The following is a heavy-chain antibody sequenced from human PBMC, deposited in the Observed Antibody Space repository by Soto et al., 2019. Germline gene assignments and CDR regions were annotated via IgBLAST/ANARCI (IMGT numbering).Heavy chain of an antibody. J-gene: IGHJ3*02. D-gene: IGHD6-19*01. CDR2: VHYSGSMY. Sequence: SETLSLTCAVSGYSISSGYYWGWVRQPPGKGLEYIGSVHYSGSMYYYNPSLKSRVTISLGTSKNQFSLRLSSVTAADTALYYCARAYSSGWVDAFDIWGQGTMVTVSS. V-gene: IGHV4-38-2*01. CDR1: GYSISSGYY. CDR3: ARAYSSGWVDAFDI.